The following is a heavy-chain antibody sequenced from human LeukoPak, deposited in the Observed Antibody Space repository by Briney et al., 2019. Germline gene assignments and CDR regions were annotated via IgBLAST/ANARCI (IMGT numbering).Heavy chain of an antibody. J-gene: IGHJ3*02. Sequence: SVKISCKASGGTFSTYAITWVRHAPGQGLEWMGKIIPFFGTANYAQKCQGRVTITTDESTSTAYMELSSLRSDDPALQYCAMRKTLGYFTGGSCYSDLDTWGQGTMVTVSS. CDR1: GGTFSTYA. V-gene: IGHV1-69*05. CDR2: IIPFFGTA. CDR3: AMRKTLGYFTGGSCYSDLDT. D-gene: IGHD2-15*01.